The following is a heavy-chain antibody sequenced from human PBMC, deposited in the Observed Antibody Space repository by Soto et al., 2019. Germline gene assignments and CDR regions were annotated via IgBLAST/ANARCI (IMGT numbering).Heavy chain of an antibody. CDR3: AKEAADCLES. Sequence: QVQLQESGPGLVKPSGTLSLTCVVSGASISNSHWLSWVRQPPGEGLEWIGEIYHSGSTNYNPSLGSRVTMSADTSKNQISLRLKSVTAADTAVYYCAKEAADCLESWGPGTLVIVSS. CDR2: IYHSGST. V-gene: IGHV4-4*02. CDR1: GASISNSHW. J-gene: IGHJ4*02. D-gene: IGHD2-21*02.